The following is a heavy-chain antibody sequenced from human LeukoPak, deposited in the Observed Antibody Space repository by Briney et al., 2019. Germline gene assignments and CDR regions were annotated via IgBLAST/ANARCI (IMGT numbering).Heavy chain of an antibody. CDR3: ARDRASPEYYYYGMDV. D-gene: IGHD3-10*01. Sequence: SETLSLTCTVSGGSISSGGYYWSWIRQHPGKGLEWIGYIYYSGSTYYNPSLKSRVTISVDTSKNQFSLKLSSVTAADTAVYYCARDRASPEYYYYGMDVWGQGTTVTVSS. CDR2: IYYSGST. J-gene: IGHJ6*02. CDR1: GGSISSGGYY. V-gene: IGHV4-31*03.